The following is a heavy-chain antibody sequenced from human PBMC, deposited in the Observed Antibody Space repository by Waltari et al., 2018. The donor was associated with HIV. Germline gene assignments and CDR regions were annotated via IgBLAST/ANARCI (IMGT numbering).Heavy chain of an antibody. Sequence: EVQLVESGGGLVKPGGSLRLSCAASRFTFSSYSMNWVRQAPGKGLEWVSAISSGSVYIYYADSVKGRFTISRDNAKNSLYLQMNSLRAEDTAVYYCAGDEAEMATLTAFDIWGQGTMVTVSS. D-gene: IGHD5-12*01. CDR1: RFTFSSYS. J-gene: IGHJ3*02. CDR2: ISSGSVYI. V-gene: IGHV3-21*01. CDR3: AGDEAEMATLTAFDI.